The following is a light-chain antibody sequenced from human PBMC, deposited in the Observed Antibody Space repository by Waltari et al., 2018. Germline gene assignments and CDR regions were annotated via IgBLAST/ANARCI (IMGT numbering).Light chain of an antibody. CDR2: DVT. Sequence: SALTQPRSVSGSPGQSVTLSCTGTTNDLGSYNYVSWYQQHPGKAPQLIILDVTKRPSGVPDRLSGSKSGNTASLTISGRRAEDEAEYYCCSYAGSYTWVFGGGTKLTVV. CDR1: TNDLGSYNY. V-gene: IGLV2-11*01. CDR3: CSYAGSYTWV. J-gene: IGLJ3*02.